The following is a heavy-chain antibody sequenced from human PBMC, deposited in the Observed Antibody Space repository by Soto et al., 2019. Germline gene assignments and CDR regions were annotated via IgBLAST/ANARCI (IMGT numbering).Heavy chain of an antibody. CDR1: GFPFSNHA. Sequence: GGYLRLSCAASGFPFSNHAMSWVRQAPGKGLEWVSGISDGGDLIYYADSVKGRFSMSRDNSENMLYLQMTNLRAEDTAIYFCAKRQGTGLAAKNFDFWGQGTLVTVS. D-gene: IGHD2-15*01. J-gene: IGHJ4*02. CDR2: ISDGGDLI. V-gene: IGHV3-23*01. CDR3: AKRQGTGLAAKNFDF.